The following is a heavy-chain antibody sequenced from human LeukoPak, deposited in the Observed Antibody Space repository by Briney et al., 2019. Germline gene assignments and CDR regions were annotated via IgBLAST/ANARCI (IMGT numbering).Heavy chain of an antibody. D-gene: IGHD3-22*01. CDR1: GFTFSSYA. V-gene: IGHV3-30-3*01. J-gene: IGHJ4*02. Sequence: PGRSLRLSCAASGFTFSSYAMHWVRQAPGKGLEWVAVISYDGSNKYYADSVKGRFTISRDNSKNTLYLQMNSLRAEDTAVYYCASPYYYDSSGFVPFDYWGQGTLVTVSS. CDR2: ISYDGSNK. CDR3: ASPYYYDSSGFVPFDY.